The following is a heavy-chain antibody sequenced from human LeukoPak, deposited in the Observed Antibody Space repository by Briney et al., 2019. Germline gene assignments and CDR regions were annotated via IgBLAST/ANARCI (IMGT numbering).Heavy chain of an antibody. CDR3: ARLYDFWSGYIDY. D-gene: IGHD3-3*01. V-gene: IGHV4-39*01. Sequence: PLETLSLTCAVSGSSISTSSYYGAWIRQSPGAGLEWIGSVYFIGSTYYNPSLKSRVTISVDTSKDQFSLQLTSVTAADTAMYYCARLYDFWSGYIDYWGQGTLVTVSS. CDR1: GSSISTSSYY. CDR2: VYFIGST. J-gene: IGHJ4*02.